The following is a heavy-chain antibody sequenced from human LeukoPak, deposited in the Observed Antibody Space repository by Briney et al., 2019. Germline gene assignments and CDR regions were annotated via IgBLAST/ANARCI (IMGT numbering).Heavy chain of an antibody. CDR2: VGGNFKQ. V-gene: IGHV3-13*04. D-gene: IGHD3-10*01. J-gene: IGHJ4*02. Sequence: GGSLRLSCAASGFTFSNYDMHWLRQASGRGLEWVSIVGGNFKQFYTDSVKGRFTISRDNAKNTLYLQMNSLRAEDTAVYYCTRDITLTRGGRSDYWGQGTLVTVSA. CDR1: GFTFSNYD. CDR3: TRDITLTRGGRSDY.